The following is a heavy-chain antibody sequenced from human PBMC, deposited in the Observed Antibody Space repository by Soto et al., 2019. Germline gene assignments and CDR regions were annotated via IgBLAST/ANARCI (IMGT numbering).Heavy chain of an antibody. CDR1: GYTFSNYG. Sequence: ASVKVSCKASGYTFSNYGIHWVRQAPGQRLEWMGLINAGNGNTNYSQKLQGRVTITTDTSTSTAYMELRSLRSDDTAVYYCARDPAVGDPFDPWGQGTLVTVSS. CDR3: ARDPAVGDPFDP. J-gene: IGHJ5*02. D-gene: IGHD6-19*01. CDR2: INAGNGNT. V-gene: IGHV1-3*01.